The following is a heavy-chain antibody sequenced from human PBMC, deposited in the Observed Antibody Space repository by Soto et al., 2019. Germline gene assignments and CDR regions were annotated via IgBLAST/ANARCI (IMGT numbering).Heavy chain of an antibody. CDR3: AKDSSGFWSGTPGAFDI. J-gene: IGHJ3*02. D-gene: IGHD3-3*01. V-gene: IGHV3-43*01. Sequence: GGSLLSCAASGFTFDDYTMHWVRQAPGKGLEWVSLISWDGGSTYYADSVKGRFTISRDNSKNSLYLQMNSLRTEDTALYYCAKDSSGFWSGTPGAFDIWGQGTMVTVSS. CDR1: GFTFDDYT. CDR2: ISWDGGST.